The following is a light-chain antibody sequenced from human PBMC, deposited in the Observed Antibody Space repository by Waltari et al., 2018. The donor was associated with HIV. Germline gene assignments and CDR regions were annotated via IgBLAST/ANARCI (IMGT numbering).Light chain of an antibody. CDR3: YSRDTNGDHWV. J-gene: IGLJ3*02. CDR2: GKN. Sequence: SSELTQDPAVSVALGQTVRVTCQGDSPTNNYASCFQRKPGQAPLLVIYGKNKRPSGNPDRFSGSDSGITSSLTITGAQAEDEADYFCYSRDTNGDHWVFGGGTKVTVL. V-gene: IGLV3-19*01. CDR1: SPTNNY.